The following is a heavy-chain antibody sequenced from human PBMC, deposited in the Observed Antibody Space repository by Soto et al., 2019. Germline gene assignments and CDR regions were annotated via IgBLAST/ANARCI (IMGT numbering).Heavy chain of an antibody. CDR3: ARSGSYYPARNWFGP. J-gene: IGHJ5*02. CDR2: ISGFNDDT. D-gene: IGHD3-10*01. Sequence: QIELVQSGAEMKNPGASVKVSCKASGYTFTSYGISWVRQAPGQGLEWMGWISGFNDDTNLAQRFQGRITVTKDTSTSTAYMELRSLKSEDTAVYYCARSGSYYPARNWFGPWGQGTLVTVSS. V-gene: IGHV1-18*01. CDR1: GYTFTSYG.